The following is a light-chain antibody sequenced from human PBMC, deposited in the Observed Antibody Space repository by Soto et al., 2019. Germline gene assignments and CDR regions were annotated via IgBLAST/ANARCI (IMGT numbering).Light chain of an antibody. CDR1: QGISSNY. CDR3: QLYGSSPPWT. J-gene: IGKJ1*01. CDR2: GAS. Sequence: EIVLTQSPGTLSLSPGERATLSCRASQGISSNYLAWYQQKTGQAPRLLIYGASSRAIDIPDRFSGSGSGTDFTLNISRLEPEDFAVYYCQLYGSSPPWTFGQGTKVEIK. V-gene: IGKV3-20*01.